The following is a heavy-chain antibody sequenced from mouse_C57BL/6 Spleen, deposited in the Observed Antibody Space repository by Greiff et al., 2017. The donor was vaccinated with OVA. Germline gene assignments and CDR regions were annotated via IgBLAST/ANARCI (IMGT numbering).Heavy chain of an antibody. CDR3: ARPQPGYYFDY. CDR1: GFTFSDYG. Sequence: EVKLMESGGGLVKPGGSLKLSCAASGFTFSDYGMHWVRQAPEKGLAWVAYISSGSSTIYYADTVKGRFTISKDNAKNTLFLQMTSLRSEDTALYYCARPQPGYYFDYWGQGTTLTVSS. J-gene: IGHJ2*01. V-gene: IGHV5-17*01. CDR2: ISSGSSTI.